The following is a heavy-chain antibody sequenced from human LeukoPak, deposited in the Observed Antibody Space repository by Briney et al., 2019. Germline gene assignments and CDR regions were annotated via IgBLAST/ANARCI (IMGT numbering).Heavy chain of an antibody. V-gene: IGHV3-23*01. D-gene: IGHD2-15*01. CDR2: VSSSGLMT. CDR3: AIGLGAAGLRY. Sequence: GGSLRLSCAASGPTFTSYATAWVRQTPGKGLEWVATVSSSGLMTDYTDSVKRRFTVSRDSSKKTVFLHTSSLRVDETAIYYCAIGLGAAGLRYWGQGTLVSVSS. J-gene: IGHJ4*02. CDR1: GPTFTSYA.